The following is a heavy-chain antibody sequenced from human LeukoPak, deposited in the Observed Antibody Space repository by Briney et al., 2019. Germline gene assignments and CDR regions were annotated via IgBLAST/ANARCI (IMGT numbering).Heavy chain of an antibody. D-gene: IGHD3-10*01. Sequence: SETLSLTCTVSGGSISSYYWSWIRQPPGKGLEWIGYIYYSGSTNYNPSLKSRVTISVDTPKNQFSLKLSSVTAADTAVYYCARVVGYYYGSGKNWFDPWGQGTLVTVSS. V-gene: IGHV4-59*01. CDR1: GGSISSYY. CDR3: ARVVGYYYGSGKNWFDP. J-gene: IGHJ5*02. CDR2: IYYSGST.